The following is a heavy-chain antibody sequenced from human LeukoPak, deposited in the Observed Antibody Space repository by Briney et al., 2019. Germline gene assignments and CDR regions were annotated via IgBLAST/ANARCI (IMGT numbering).Heavy chain of an antibody. Sequence: WVRQAPGKGLEWIGSIYYSGSTYYNPSLKSRVTISVDTSKNQFSLKLSSVTAADTAVYYCARVALCLDYWGQGTLVTVSS. CDR3: ARVALCLDY. V-gene: IGHV4-39*07. D-gene: IGHD2-2*01. CDR2: IYYSGST. J-gene: IGHJ4*02.